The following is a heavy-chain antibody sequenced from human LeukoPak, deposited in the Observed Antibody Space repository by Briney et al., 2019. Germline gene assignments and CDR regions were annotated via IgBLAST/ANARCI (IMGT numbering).Heavy chain of an antibody. CDR3: ARDRAGIAVAGTQNYYYGMDV. V-gene: IGHV1-69*13. CDR1: GGTFSSYA. D-gene: IGHD6-19*01. Sequence: ASVKVSCKASGGTFSSYAISWVRQAPGQGLEWMGGIIPIFGTGNYAQKFQGRVTITADESTSTAYMELSSLRSEDTAVYYCARDRAGIAVAGTQNYYYGMDVWGQGTTVTVSS. CDR2: IIPIFGTG. J-gene: IGHJ6*02.